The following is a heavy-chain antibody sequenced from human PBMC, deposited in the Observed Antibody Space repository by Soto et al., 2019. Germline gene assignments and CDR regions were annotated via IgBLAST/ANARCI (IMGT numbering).Heavy chain of an antibody. D-gene: IGHD3-22*01. J-gene: IGHJ6*02. V-gene: IGHV3-23*01. CDR2: IRGSGGDT. CDR1: GFTFSSYV. Sequence: PGGSLRLSCAASGFTFSSYVMNWVRQAPGKGLEWVSGIRGSGGDTFYADSVKGRFTISRDNAKNTLYLQMNSLRAGDTAVYYCARSPLGGYHYYSDMYVWGQGNTVTVSS. CDR3: ARSPLGGYHYYSDMYV.